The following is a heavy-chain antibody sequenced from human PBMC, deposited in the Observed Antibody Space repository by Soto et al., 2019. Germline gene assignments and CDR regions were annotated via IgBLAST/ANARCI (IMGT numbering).Heavy chain of an antibody. CDR3: AKGIAVAGYDY. D-gene: IGHD6-19*01. CDR1: GFTFSSYG. V-gene: IGHV3-30*18. Sequence: QVQLVESGGGVVQPGRSLRLSCAASGFTFSSYGMHWVRQAPGKGLEWVAVISYDGSNKYYADSVKGRFTISRDNSKNSLYLQMNSLRAEDTAVYYGAKGIAVAGYDYWGQGTLVTVSS. CDR2: ISYDGSNK. J-gene: IGHJ4*02.